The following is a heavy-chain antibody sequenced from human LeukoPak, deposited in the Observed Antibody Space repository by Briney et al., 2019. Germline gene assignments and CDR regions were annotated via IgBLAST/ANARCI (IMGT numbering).Heavy chain of an antibody. V-gene: IGHV4-59*10. CDR3: ARYSVLSGQNIYYYYMDV. CDR2: IYTSGST. D-gene: IGHD6-25*01. Sequence: SETLSLTFSVSGGSISSHYGSSIRQPAGKGLEWIGRIYTSGSTNYNPSHKSRVTMSVDTSKNQFSLKLSSVTAADTAVYYCARYSVLSGQNIYYYYMDVWGKGTTVTISS. J-gene: IGHJ6*03. CDR1: GGSISSHY.